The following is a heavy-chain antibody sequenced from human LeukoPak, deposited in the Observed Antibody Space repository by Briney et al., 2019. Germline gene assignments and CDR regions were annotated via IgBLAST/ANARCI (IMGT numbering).Heavy chain of an antibody. V-gene: IGHV3-7*01. CDR3: LTLRAAMAPDAFDI. J-gene: IGHJ3*02. CDR2: IKQDGSEK. Sequence: GGSLRLSCAASGFTFSSYWMSWVRQAPGKGLEWVANIKQDGSEKYYVDSVKGRFTISRDNAKNSLYLQMNSLRAEDTAVYYCLTLRAAMAPDAFDIWGQGTMVTVSS. D-gene: IGHD5-18*01. CDR1: GFTFSSYW.